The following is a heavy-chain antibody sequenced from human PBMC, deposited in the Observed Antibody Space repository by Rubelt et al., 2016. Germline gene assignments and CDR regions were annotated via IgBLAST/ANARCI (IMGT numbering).Heavy chain of an antibody. CDR3: AREGYSSGRAPAFDY. CDR2: ISYDGSKT. Sequence: PGGSLRLSCAASGFTFSSYGIHWVRQAPGKGLEWVAFISYDGSKTYYADSVKGRFTVSRDKSKNTLYLQMDSLGVEDTAVYYCAREGYSSGRAPAFDYWGQGTPVTISS. D-gene: IGHD6-19*01. CDR1: GFTFSSYG. V-gene: IGHV3-30*04. J-gene: IGHJ4*02.